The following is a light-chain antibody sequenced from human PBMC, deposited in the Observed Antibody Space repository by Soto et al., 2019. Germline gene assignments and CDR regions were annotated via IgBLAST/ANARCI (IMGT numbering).Light chain of an antibody. CDR1: SSDIGGYNY. CDR2: DVT. J-gene: IGLJ2*01. Sequence: QSALTQPASVSGFPGQSITISCTGSSSDIGGYNYLSWYQQHPGKAPKLIIYDVTYRPSGLSSRFSASKSGSTASLTISGLQPEDEADYYCNSYSGSTTHILFGGGTKLTVL. V-gene: IGLV2-14*01. CDR3: NSYSGSTTHIL.